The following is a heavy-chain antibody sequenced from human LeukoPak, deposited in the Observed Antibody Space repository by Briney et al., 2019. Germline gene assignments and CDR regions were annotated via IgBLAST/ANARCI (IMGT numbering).Heavy chain of an antibody. V-gene: IGHV3-30*02. CDR2: IRYDGSNK. J-gene: IGHJ5*02. CDR1: GFTFSSYA. CDR3: ARGPVTMVRGVIWFDP. D-gene: IGHD3-10*01. Sequence: GGSLRLSCAASGFTFSSYAMHWVRQAPGKGLEWVTFIRYDGSNKYYADSVKGRFTISRDNAKNTLYLQMNSLRAEDTAVYYCARGPVTMVRGVIWFDPWGQGTLVTVSS.